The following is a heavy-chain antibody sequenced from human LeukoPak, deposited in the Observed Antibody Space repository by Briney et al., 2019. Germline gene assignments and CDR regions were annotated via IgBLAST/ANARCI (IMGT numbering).Heavy chain of an antibody. CDR2: INPNSGDT. CDR1: GYTFSDYY. CDR3: ARQSGTDAFDI. J-gene: IGHJ3*02. Sequence: ASVKVSCKTSGYTFSDYYIHWIRQAPGQGLEWVGWINPNSGDTDYAQKFQGRVTVTRDTSISTAYMELGRLRSDDTAVYYCARQSGTDAFDIWGQGTMVTVSS. D-gene: IGHD1-26*01. V-gene: IGHV1-2*02.